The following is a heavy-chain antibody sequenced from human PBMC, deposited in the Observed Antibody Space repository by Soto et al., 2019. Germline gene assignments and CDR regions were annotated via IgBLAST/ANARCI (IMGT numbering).Heavy chain of an antibody. CDR2: INPNSGGT. J-gene: IGHJ2*01. CDR3: ARGSYYDFWSGYYDSGWYFDL. Sequence: QVQLVQSGAEVKKPGASVKVSCKASGYTFTGYYMHWVRQAPGQGLEWMGWINPNSGGTNYAQKFQGRVTMTRNTSISTAYMELSSLRSEDTAVYYCARGSYYDFWSGYYDSGWYFDLWGRGTLVTVSS. V-gene: IGHV1-2*02. D-gene: IGHD3-3*01. CDR1: GYTFTGYY.